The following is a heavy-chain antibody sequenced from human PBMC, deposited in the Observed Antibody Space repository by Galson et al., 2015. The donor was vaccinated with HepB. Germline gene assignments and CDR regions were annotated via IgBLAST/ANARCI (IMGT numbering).Heavy chain of an antibody. V-gene: IGHV1-18*01. CDR2: FSGYDGST. Sequence: SVKVSCKASGYSFSNYGLSWIRQAPGPGLEWLGWFSGYDGSTNYAQKFQGRVTMTADASTGTAYLELRNRRSDDTAVYYCARDSRLELRLNNYFSYGMDVWGQGSAVTVSS. CDR3: ARDSRLELRLNNYFSYGMDV. CDR1: GYSFSNYG. D-gene: IGHD1-7*01. J-gene: IGHJ6*02.